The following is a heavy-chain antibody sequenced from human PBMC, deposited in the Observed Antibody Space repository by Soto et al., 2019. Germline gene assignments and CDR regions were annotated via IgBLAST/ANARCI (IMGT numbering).Heavy chain of an antibody. J-gene: IGHJ3*02. Sequence: PGGSLRLSCVGSGFSFSSDWMTWVRQAPGKGLEWVANIKEDGSEKNYVDSVKGRFTISRDNAKNSLYLQMNSLRAEDTAMYYCAKDSTPIYSKIWYDALDIWGQGTMVTVSS. CDR2: IKEDGSEK. CDR3: AKDSTPIYSKIWYDALDI. D-gene: IGHD5-12*01. CDR1: GFSFSSDW. V-gene: IGHV3-7*01.